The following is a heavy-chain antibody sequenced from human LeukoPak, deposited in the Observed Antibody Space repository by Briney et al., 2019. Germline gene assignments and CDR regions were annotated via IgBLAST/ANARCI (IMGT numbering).Heavy chain of an antibody. J-gene: IGHJ3*02. D-gene: IGHD3-3*02. Sequence: SVKVSCKASGGTFSSYAISWVRQAPGQGLEWMGGIIPIFGTANYAQKFQGRVTITADESTSTAYMELSSLRSEDTAVYYCARNSPHFWSGYPKADAFDIWGQGTMVTVSS. CDR3: ARNSPHFWSGYPKADAFDI. CDR2: IIPIFGTA. V-gene: IGHV1-69*01. CDR1: GGTFSSYA.